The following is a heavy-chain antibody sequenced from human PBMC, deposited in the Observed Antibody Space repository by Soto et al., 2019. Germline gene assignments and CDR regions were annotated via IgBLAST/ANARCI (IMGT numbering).Heavy chain of an antibody. V-gene: IGHV4-39*01. CDR1: GGSISSSSYY. Sequence: SETLSLTCTVSGGSISSSSYYWGWIRQPPGKGLEWIGSIYYSGSTYYNPSLKSRVTISVDTSKNQFSLKLSSVTAADTAVYYCASLVHLGPTVTEDYWGQGTLVTVSS. J-gene: IGHJ4*02. CDR3: ASLVHLGPTVTEDY. D-gene: IGHD4-17*01. CDR2: IYYSGST.